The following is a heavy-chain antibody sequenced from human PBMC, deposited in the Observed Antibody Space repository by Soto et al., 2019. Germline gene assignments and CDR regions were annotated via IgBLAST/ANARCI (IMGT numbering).Heavy chain of an antibody. Sequence: VQLVESGGGVVQPGRSLRLSCAASGFTFSDYAMHWVRQAPGKGLEWVAVVSHGGINTHYADSVKGRVTISRDSSNNTVSLERTSLRAEDTAVYYCAKGGRQWLVTSDFNYWGQGALGTVSS. CDR3: AKGGRQWLVTSDFNY. D-gene: IGHD6-19*01. CDR1: GFTFSDYA. V-gene: IGHV3-30*18. J-gene: IGHJ4*02. CDR2: VSHGGINT.